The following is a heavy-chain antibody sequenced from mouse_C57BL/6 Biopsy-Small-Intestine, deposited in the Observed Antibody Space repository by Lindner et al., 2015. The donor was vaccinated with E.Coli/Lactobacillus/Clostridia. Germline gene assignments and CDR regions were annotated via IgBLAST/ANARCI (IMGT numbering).Heavy chain of an antibody. CDR1: GYAFSNYM. Sequence: VQLQESGAELVRPGTSVKVSCKASGYAFSNYMTEWVKQRPGQGLEWIGVMNPRTGGTNLNEHFKDKATLTADRSSITAYIQLSSLTSEDSAVYFCAIRFGSRSYFDYWGQGTTLTVSS. V-gene: IGHV1-54*01. D-gene: IGHD1-1*01. CDR3: AIRFGSRSYFDY. CDR2: MNPRTGGT. J-gene: IGHJ2*01.